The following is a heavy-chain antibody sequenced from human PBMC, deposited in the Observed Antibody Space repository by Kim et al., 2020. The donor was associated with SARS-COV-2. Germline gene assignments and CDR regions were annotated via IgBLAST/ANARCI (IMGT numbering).Heavy chain of an antibody. V-gene: IGHV3-15*01. Sequence: GGSLRLSYAASGFTFSNAWVSWVRQAPGKGLEWVGLIKTKTGGGTTDYAAPVKGRFTISRGDSKNTVYLQMNSLKTEDTAVYYCTTFEVTTTYYFDYWGQGTLVTVSS. CDR1: GFTFSNAW. D-gene: IGHD5-12*01. CDR3: TTFEVTTTYYFDY. J-gene: IGHJ4*02. CDR2: IKTKTGGGTT.